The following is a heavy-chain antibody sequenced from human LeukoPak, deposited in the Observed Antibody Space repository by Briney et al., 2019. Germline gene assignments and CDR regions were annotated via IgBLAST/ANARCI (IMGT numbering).Heavy chain of an antibody. V-gene: IGHV3-30*04. CDR3: AKPYKIAVAGDQTWRGGYFDY. Sequence: PGGSLRLSCAASGFTFSSYAMHWVRQAPGKGLEWVAVISYDGSNKYYADSVKGRFTISRDNSKNTLYLQMNSLRAEDTAVYYCAKPYKIAVAGDQTWRGGYFDYWGQGTLVTVSS. CDR2: ISYDGSNK. J-gene: IGHJ4*02. CDR1: GFTFSSYA. D-gene: IGHD6-19*01.